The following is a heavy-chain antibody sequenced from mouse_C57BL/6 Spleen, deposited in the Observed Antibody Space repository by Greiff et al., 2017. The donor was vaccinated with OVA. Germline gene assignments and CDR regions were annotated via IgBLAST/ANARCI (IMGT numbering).Heavy chain of an antibody. J-gene: IGHJ2*01. CDR3: AIYYDYDPSFDY. Sequence: EVQLQESGPGLVKPSQSLSLTCSVTGYSITSGYYWNWIRQFPGNKLEWMGYISYDGSNNYNPSLKNRISITRDTSKNQFFLKLNSVTTEDTATYYCAIYYDYDPSFDYWGQGTTLTVSS. CDR1: GYSITSGYY. D-gene: IGHD2-4*01. V-gene: IGHV3-6*01. CDR2: ISYDGSN.